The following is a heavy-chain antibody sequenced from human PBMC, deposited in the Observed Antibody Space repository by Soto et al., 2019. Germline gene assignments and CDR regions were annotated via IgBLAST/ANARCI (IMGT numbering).Heavy chain of an antibody. CDR1: GYSFTSYW. V-gene: IGHV5-10-1*01. J-gene: IGHJ6*02. Sequence: GESLKISCNGSGYSFTSYWISWVRQMPGKGLEWMGRIDPSDSYTNYSPSFQGHVTISADKSISTAYLQWSSLKASDTAMYYCARLAAATVAYYGMDVWGQGTTVTVSS. CDR2: IDPSDSYT. D-gene: IGHD6-25*01. CDR3: ARLAAATVAYYGMDV.